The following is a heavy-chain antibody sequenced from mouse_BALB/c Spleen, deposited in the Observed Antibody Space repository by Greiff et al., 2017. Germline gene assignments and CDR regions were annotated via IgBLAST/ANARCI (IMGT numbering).Heavy chain of an antibody. CDR3: ARSLTGPFDY. D-gene: IGHD4-1*01. Sequence: ESGPGLVKPSQSLSLTCTVTGYSITSDYAWNWIRQFPGNKLEWMGYISYSGSTSYNPSLKSRISITRDTSKNQFFLQLNSVTTEDTATYYCARSLTGPFDYWGQGTTLTVSS. J-gene: IGHJ2*01. CDR1: GYSITSDYA. V-gene: IGHV3-2*02. CDR2: ISYSGST.